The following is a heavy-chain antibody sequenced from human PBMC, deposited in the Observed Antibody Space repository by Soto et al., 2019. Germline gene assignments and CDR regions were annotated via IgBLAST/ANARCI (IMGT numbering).Heavy chain of an antibody. Sequence: GASVKVSCKASGGTFSSYAISWVRQAPGQGLEWMGGIIPIFGTANYAQKFQGRVTITADESTSTVYMELSSLRSEDTAVYYCARGRSSITMIVVAPGIDYWGQGTLVTVSS. V-gene: IGHV1-69*13. D-gene: IGHD3-22*01. CDR1: GGTFSSYA. CDR3: ARGRSSITMIVVAPGIDY. CDR2: IIPIFGTA. J-gene: IGHJ4*02.